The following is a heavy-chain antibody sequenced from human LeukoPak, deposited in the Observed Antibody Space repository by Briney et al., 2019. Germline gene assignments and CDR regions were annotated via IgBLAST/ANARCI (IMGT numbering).Heavy chain of an antibody. CDR1: GYTFTSYG. J-gene: IGHJ6*02. D-gene: IGHD2-2*01. V-gene: IGHV1-18*01. CDR2: ISAYNGNT. CDR3: ARRSTSTRRMDV. Sequence: VASVKVSCKASGYTFTSYGIGWVRQAPGQGLEWMGWISAYNGNTNYAQKLQGRVTMTTDTSTGAAYMELRSLRSDDTAVYYCARRSTSTRRMDVWGQGTTVTVSS.